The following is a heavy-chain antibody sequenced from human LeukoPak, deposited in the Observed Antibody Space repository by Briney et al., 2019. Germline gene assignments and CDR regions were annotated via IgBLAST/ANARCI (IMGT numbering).Heavy chain of an antibody. J-gene: IGHJ4*02. CDR1: GGSLSSGSYY. V-gene: IGHV4-61*02. Sequence: SQTLSLTCILSGGSLSSGSYYWSWIRQPAGKGLEWIGRIYTSGSTNYNPSLKSRVTISVDTSKNQFSLKLSSVTAADTAVYYCARDPGYSDAKSEYYFDYWGQGTLVTVSS. CDR3: ARDPGYSDAKSEYYFDY. CDR2: IYTSGST. D-gene: IGHD2-2*03.